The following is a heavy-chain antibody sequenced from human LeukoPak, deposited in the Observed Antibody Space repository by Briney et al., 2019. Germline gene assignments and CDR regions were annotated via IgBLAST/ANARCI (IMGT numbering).Heavy chain of an antibody. Sequence: PSETMSLTCAVYGGSFSGYYWSWIRQPPGKGLEWIGEINHSGSTNYNPSLKRRVTISVDTSKNQFSLKLSSVTAADTAVYYCARGRYSSNYYYYYYMDVWGKGTTVTVSS. V-gene: IGHV4-34*01. CDR1: GGSFSGYY. CDR2: INHSGST. D-gene: IGHD6-13*01. J-gene: IGHJ6*03. CDR3: ARGRYSSNYYYYYYMDV.